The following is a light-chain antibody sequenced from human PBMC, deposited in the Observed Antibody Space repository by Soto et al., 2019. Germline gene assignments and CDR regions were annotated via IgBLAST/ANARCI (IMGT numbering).Light chain of an antibody. CDR3: QQDGSSPPLS. J-gene: IGKJ4*01. CDR1: QSVRSSD. Sequence: EIVLTQSPVTLSLSPGERVILSCGASQSVRSSDLAWYQQKPGLAPRLLIYDASSRATGIPDSFSGSGSGTDFTLTISRLEPEDFAVYCCQQDGSSPPLSFGGGTKVEIK. CDR2: DAS. V-gene: IGKV3D-20*01.